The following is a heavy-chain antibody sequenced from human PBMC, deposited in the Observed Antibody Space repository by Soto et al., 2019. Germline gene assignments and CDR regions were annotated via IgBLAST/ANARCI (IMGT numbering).Heavy chain of an antibody. D-gene: IGHD3-3*01. Sequence: SETLSLTCAVHGGSFSGYYWSWIRQPPGKGLEWIGEINHSGSTNYNPSLKSRVTISVDTSKNQFSLKLSSVTAADTAVYYCARPYYDFWSGFFYGMDVWGQGTTVTVSS. J-gene: IGHJ6*02. CDR2: INHSGST. CDR3: ARPYYDFWSGFFYGMDV. CDR1: GGSFSGYY. V-gene: IGHV4-34*01.